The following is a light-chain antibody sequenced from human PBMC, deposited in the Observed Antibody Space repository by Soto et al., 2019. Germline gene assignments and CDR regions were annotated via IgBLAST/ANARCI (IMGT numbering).Light chain of an antibody. CDR3: LQDYSYPLT. Sequence: DIQMTQSPSTLSGSVGDRVTITCRASQTISSWLAWYQQKPGKAPKLLIYKASTLKSGVPSRFSGSGSGTELTLTISSLQPDDFATYYCLQDYSYPLTFGGGTKVDIK. J-gene: IGKJ4*01. CDR2: KAS. CDR1: QTISSW. V-gene: IGKV1-5*03.